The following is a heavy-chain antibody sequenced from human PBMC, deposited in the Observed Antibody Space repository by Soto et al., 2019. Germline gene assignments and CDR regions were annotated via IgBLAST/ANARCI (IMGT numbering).Heavy chain of an antibody. J-gene: IGHJ4*02. CDR2: IYYSGST. D-gene: IGHD5-12*01. CDR1: SVSISSYY. Sequence: QVQLQESGPGLVKPSETLSLTCTVSSVSISSYYWSWIRQPPGKGLEWIGNIYYSGSTKYNPSLKSRVTISLDTSKNQFSLKLSSVTAAYTGVYYCARDSGYDRSLDYWGQGTLVTVSS. V-gene: IGHV4-59*01. CDR3: ARDSGYDRSLDY.